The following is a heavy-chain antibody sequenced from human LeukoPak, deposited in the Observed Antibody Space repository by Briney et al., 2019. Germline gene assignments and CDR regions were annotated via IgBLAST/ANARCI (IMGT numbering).Heavy chain of an antibody. V-gene: IGHV3-21*01. Sequence: GGSLRLSCAASGFTFSTYGMNWVRQTPGKGLERVSSISSSGSYIYYADSVKGRFTISRDNAKNSLYLQMNSLRAEDTAVYYCVRGEIGYCSSTSCYIFDYWGQGTLVTVSS. CDR1: GFTFSTYG. J-gene: IGHJ4*02. D-gene: IGHD2-2*02. CDR2: ISSSGSYI. CDR3: VRGEIGYCSSTSCYIFDY.